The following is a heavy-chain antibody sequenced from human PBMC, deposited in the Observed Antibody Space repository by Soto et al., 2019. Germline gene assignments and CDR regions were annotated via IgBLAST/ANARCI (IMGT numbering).Heavy chain of an antibody. J-gene: IGHJ4*02. Sequence: QVQLVQSGAEVKKPGASVKVSCKASGYTFTSYGISWVRQAPGQGLEWMGWISAYNGNTKYVQKFQGRVTMTTDTSTSTAYMELRSLRSADTAVYSCARDAAAGLNDYWGQGTLVTVSS. CDR2: ISAYNGNT. D-gene: IGHD6-13*01. CDR3: ARDAAAGLNDY. CDR1: GYTFTSYG. V-gene: IGHV1-18*01.